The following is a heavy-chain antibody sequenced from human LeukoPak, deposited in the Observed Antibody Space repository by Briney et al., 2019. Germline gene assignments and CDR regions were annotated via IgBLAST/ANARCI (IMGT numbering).Heavy chain of an antibody. CDR1: GYSISSGYY. CDR3: ARFSDGYSLGGYYFDY. V-gene: IGHV4-38-2*01. D-gene: IGHD5-24*01. Sequence: SETLSLTCAVSGYSISSGYYWGWIRQPPGKGLEWIGAIYRSGNTYYNPSLKSRATISVDTSKNQFSLKLSSVTAADTAAYYCARFSDGYSLGGYYFDYWGQGTLVTVSS. J-gene: IGHJ4*02. CDR2: IYRSGNT.